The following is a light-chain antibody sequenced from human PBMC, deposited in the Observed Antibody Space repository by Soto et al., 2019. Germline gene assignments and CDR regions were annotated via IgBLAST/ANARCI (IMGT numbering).Light chain of an antibody. CDR2: SAS. Sequence: EIVMTNSPATLSVSRGGIATLSCRASQSISDTLAWYQQKPGQAPRLLIYSASRGATGFPARFSGSGSGTEFTLTISSLQSEDFAVYYCQQYNNWPRTFGQGTKVDNK. CDR3: QQYNNWPRT. CDR1: QSISDT. V-gene: IGKV3-15*01. J-gene: IGKJ1*01.